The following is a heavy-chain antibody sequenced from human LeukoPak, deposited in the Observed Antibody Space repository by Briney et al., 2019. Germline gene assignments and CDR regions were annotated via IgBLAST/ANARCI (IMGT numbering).Heavy chain of an antibody. CDR2: INTDGSNT. Sequence: GGSLRLSCATTGFTFSGYYMHWVRQAPGKGLVWLARINTDGSNTDYADSVKGRFTISRDNAKRTLYLQMNSLRIEDTAVYYCAKPQGGSPPRPFDSWGQGTLVTVSS. D-gene: IGHD3-16*01. J-gene: IGHJ4*02. CDR3: AKPQGGSPPRPFDS. V-gene: IGHV3-74*01. CDR1: GFTFSGYY.